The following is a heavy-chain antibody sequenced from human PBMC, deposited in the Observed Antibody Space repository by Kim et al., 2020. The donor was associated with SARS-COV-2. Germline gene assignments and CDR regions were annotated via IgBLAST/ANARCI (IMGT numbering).Heavy chain of an antibody. J-gene: IGHJ4*02. D-gene: IGHD3-22*01. CDR3: ARGSMIVVATTQLPSPPFFDY. CDR1: GYTFTSYY. CDR2: INPSGGST. V-gene: IGHV1-46*01. Sequence: ASVKVSCKASGYTFTSYYMHWVRQAPGQGLEWMGIINPSGGSTSYAQKFQGRVTMTRDTSTSTVYMELSSLRSEDTAVYYCARGSMIVVATTQLPSPPFFDYWGQGTLVTVSS.